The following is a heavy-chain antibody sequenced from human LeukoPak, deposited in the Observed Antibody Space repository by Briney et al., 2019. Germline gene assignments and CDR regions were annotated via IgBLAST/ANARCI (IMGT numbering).Heavy chain of an antibody. Sequence: SETLSLTCAVYGGSFSGYYWSWIRQPPGKGREWIGEVNHSGSNNYHPSLKSQVTISVDTSKNQFSLKLSSVTAADTAVYYCARGLTYYYGSGSPRRFDPWGQGTLVTVPS. CDR1: GGSFSGYY. V-gene: IGHV4-34*01. CDR2: VNHSGSN. J-gene: IGHJ5*02. CDR3: ARGLTYYYGSGSPRRFDP. D-gene: IGHD3-10*01.